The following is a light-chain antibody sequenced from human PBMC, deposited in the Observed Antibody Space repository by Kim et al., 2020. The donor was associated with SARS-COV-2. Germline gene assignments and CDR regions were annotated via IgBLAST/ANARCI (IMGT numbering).Light chain of an antibody. CDR2: DTS. CDR3: QQRSNWPPWT. CDR1: QSVSSF. Sequence: SPGERATLSCRASQSVSSFLAWFQHRPGQAPRLLIYDTSKRATGTPGRFSGSGYGTDFTLTISSLEPEDFAVYYCQQRSNWPPWTFGQGTKVDIK. J-gene: IGKJ1*01. V-gene: IGKV3-11*01.